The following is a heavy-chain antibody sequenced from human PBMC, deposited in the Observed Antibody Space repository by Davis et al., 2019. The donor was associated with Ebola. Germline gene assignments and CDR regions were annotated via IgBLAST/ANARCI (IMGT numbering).Heavy chain of an antibody. D-gene: IGHD5-12*01. CDR3: AREGATIVY. Sequence: GESLKISCAASGFTFSSYWMHWVRQAPGKGLVWVSRINIDGSSTSYADSVKGRFTISRDNAKNTLYLQMNSLRAEDTAVYYCAREGATIVYWGQGTLVTVSS. CDR1: GFTFSSYW. CDR2: INIDGSST. J-gene: IGHJ4*02. V-gene: IGHV3-74*01.